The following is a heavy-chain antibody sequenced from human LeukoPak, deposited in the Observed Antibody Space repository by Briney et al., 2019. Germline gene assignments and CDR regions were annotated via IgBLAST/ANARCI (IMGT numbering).Heavy chain of an antibody. Sequence: PGRPLRLSCAASGFTFGSYGMHWVRQAPGKGLEWVAVIWYDGSNKYYADSVKGRFTISRDNSKNTLYLQMNSLRAEDTAVYYCAREGRGAAGTYYYYYGMDVWGQGTTVTVSS. CDR2: IWYDGSNK. D-gene: IGHD6-13*01. V-gene: IGHV3-33*01. CDR3: AREGRGAAGTYYYYYGMDV. J-gene: IGHJ6*02. CDR1: GFTFGSYG.